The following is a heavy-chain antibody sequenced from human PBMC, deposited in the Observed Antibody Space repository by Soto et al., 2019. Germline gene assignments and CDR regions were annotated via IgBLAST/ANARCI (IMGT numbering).Heavy chain of an antibody. D-gene: IGHD3-3*01. CDR3: ARSYYGAFDF. CDR1: GYTFNTFG. Sequence: QVLLVQSGTEVKKPGASVKVSCKASGYTFNTFGIGWVRQAPGQGLEWMGWISAYNGNTNYAQNLEGRLSMTTDTSTTTAYMEMRSLTSDDKAIYFCARSYYGAFDFWGQGTLVTVSS. J-gene: IGHJ4*02. V-gene: IGHV1-18*01. CDR2: ISAYNGNT.